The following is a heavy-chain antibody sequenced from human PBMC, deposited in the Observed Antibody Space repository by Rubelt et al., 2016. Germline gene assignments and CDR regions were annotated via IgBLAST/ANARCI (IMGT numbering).Heavy chain of an antibody. J-gene: IGHJ4*02. V-gene: IGHV4-31*03. Sequence: QVQLQESGPGLVKPSQTLSLTCTVSGGSISSGGYYWSWIRQHPGKGLEWIGYISFSGSTYYNPSLQSRLPISVYRSKNQFSLKLSSVTAADTAVYYCAGGAVNYYNYWGQGTLVTVSS. D-gene: IGHD3-10*01. CDR3: AGGAVNYYNY. CDR2: ISFSGST. CDR1: GGSISSGGYY.